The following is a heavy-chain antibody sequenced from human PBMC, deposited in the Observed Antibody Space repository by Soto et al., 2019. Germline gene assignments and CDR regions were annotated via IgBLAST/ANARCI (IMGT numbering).Heavy chain of an antibody. Sequence: SETLSLTCAVYGGSFSGYYWSWIRQPPGKGLEWIGEINHSGSTNYNPSLKSRVTISVDTSKNQFSLKLSSVTAADTAVYYCRYSSSAYYYYYMDVWGKGTTVTVSS. J-gene: IGHJ6*03. CDR2: INHSGST. V-gene: IGHV4-34*01. D-gene: IGHD6-6*01. CDR1: GGSFSGYY. CDR3: RYSSSAYYYYYMDV.